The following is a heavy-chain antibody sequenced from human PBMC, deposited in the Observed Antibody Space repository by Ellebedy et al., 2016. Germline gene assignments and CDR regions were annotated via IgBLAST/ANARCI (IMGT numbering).Heavy chain of an antibody. CDR2: ISYDGSNK. D-gene: IGHD3-10*01. CDR1: GFTFSSYG. Sequence: GGSLRLXXAASGFTFSSYGMHWVRQAPGKGLEWVAVISYDGSNKYYADSVKGRFTISRDNSKNTLYLQMNSLRAEDTAVYYCAKVGYGSEWGVDYWGQGTLVTVSS. CDR3: AKVGYGSEWGVDY. J-gene: IGHJ4*02. V-gene: IGHV3-30*18.